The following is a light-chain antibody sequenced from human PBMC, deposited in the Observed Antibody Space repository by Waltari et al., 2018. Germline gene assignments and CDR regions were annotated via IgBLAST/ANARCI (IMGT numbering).Light chain of an antibody. CDR3: QQYYNTPPT. CDR1: QSVSDHVNNKNY. CDR2: WAS. Sequence: DIVMIQSPDSLTVSPGERATINCRSSQSVSDHVNNKNYLAWYRQKAGQPPKLLISWASTREVGVPDRFSGSGSGTEFTLTISSLQPEDVAVYYCQQYYNTPPTFGQGTKVEIK. V-gene: IGKV4-1*01. J-gene: IGKJ1*01.